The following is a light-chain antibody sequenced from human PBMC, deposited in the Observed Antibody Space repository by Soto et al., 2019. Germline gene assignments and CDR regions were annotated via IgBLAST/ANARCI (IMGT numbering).Light chain of an antibody. V-gene: IGKV3-15*01. CDR3: QQYNNWPPRT. CDR1: QSVSSN. J-gene: IGKJ1*01. Sequence: EIVMTQSPATLSVSPGERATLSCRASQSVSSNLAWYQQKPGQAPRLLIYGASTRATGIPARFSGSGSGTEFTLTISSLQSEDFALYYRQQYNNWPPRTFGQGTKVEIK. CDR2: GAS.